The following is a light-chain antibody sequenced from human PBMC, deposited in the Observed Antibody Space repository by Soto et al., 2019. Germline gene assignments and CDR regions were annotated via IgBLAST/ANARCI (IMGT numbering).Light chain of an antibody. J-gene: IGKJ1*01. Sequence: DIVMTQSAAPLSVSPGERATLSCMASQSVSSSYLAWYQQQPGQAPRILIYGASSRATGIPDRFSGSGSGTDFTLTISRLEPEDFAVYYCQQYGSSRTFGQGTKVDI. CDR3: QQYGSSRT. CDR1: QSVSSSY. V-gene: IGKV3-20*01. CDR2: GAS.